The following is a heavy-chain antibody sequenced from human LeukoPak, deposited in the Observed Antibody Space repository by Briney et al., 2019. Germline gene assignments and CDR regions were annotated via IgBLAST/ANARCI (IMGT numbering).Heavy chain of an antibody. D-gene: IGHD3-3*01. V-gene: IGHV1-2*02. Sequence: GASVKVSCKASGYTFTGYYMHWVRQAPGQGLEWMGWINPNSGGTNYAQKFQGRVTMTRDTSISTAYMELSRLRSDDTAVYYCARETGEWLLSLFDYWGQGTLVTVSS. J-gene: IGHJ4*02. CDR1: GYTFTGYY. CDR2: INPNSGGT. CDR3: ARETGEWLLSLFDY.